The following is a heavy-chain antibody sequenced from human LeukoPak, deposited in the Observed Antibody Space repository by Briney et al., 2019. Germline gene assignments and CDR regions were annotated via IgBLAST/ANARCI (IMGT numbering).Heavy chain of an antibody. CDR3: AKFEFGF. CDR2: ISGSGGST. Sequence: GGSLRLSCAVSGFTFSSYVMSWVRQAPGKGREWVSAISGSGGSTYYADSVKGRFTISRDNSKNTLYRQMNSLRDEDTAVYYCAKFEFGFWGQGTLVTVSS. J-gene: IGHJ4*02. CDR1: GFTFSSYV. D-gene: IGHD3-16*01. V-gene: IGHV3-23*01.